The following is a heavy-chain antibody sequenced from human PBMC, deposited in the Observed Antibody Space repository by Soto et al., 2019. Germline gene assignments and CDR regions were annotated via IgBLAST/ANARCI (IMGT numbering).Heavy chain of an antibody. CDR3: AKDRTYYYDSSGYYYFDY. D-gene: IGHD3-22*01. CDR2: ISGSGGST. J-gene: IGHJ4*02. V-gene: IGHV3-23*01. CDR1: GFTFSSYA. Sequence: GGSLRLSCAASGFTFSSYAMSWVRQAPGKGLEWVSAISGSGGSTYYADSVKGRFTISRDNSKNTLFLQMNSLRAEDTAVYYCAKDRTYYYDSSGYYYFDYWGQGTQVTVSS.